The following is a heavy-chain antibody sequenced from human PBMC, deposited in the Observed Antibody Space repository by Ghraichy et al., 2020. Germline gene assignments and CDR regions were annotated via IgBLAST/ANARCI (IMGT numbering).Heavy chain of an antibody. D-gene: IGHD3-10*01. J-gene: IGHJ6*02. CDR3: ARELRGVIPYYYYGMDV. CDR1: DFTFSTYS. CDR2: ISGSSNYI. Sequence: AGSLRLSCAASDFTFSTYSMNWVRQAPGKGLEWVSSISGSSNYIYYADSVKGRFTVSRDNAKNSLYLQMNSLRAEDTAVYYCARELRGVIPYYYYGMDVWGQGTTVTVSS. V-gene: IGHV3-21*01.